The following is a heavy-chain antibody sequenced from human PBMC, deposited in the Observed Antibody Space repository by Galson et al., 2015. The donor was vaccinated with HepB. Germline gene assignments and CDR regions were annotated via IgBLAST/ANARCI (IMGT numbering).Heavy chain of an antibody. CDR2: ITGSDGRT. D-gene: IGHD6-19*01. V-gene: IGHV3-23*01. J-gene: IGHJ4*02. Sequence: SLRLSCAVSGFTFSNYAMNWVLQAPGKGLEWVSTITGSDGRTYYADSVKGRFTISRDNSKDTVYLQMNSLRAEDTALYYCARDRIAVGGTWFDYWGQGTLVTVSS. CDR1: GFTFSNYA. CDR3: ARDRIAVGGTWFDY.